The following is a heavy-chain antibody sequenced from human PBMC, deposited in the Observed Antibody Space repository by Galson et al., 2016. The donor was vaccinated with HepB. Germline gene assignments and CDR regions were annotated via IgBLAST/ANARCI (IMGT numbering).Heavy chain of an antibody. CDR2: ISGGGTNT. CDR3: ARAHWGVVSIEWNYFDY. CDR1: GFSFSNYA. J-gene: IGHJ4*02. V-gene: IGHV3-23*01. D-gene: IGHD3-3*01. Sequence: SLRLSCAASGFSFSNYAMSWVRQAPGQGLEWVSSISGGGTNTYYSASARGRFTISRDNARNTLYLQMNSLRAEDTAVYYCARAHWGVVSIEWNYFDYWGQGALVTVSS.